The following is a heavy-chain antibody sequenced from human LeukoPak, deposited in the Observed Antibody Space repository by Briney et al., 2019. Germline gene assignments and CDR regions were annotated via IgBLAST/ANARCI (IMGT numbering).Heavy chain of an antibody. J-gene: IGHJ1*01. D-gene: IGHD3-16*01. Sequence: GGSLRLSCAASGFIVSSNYMTWVRQAPGKGLEWVSVIYSSGSTYYADSVKGRFTISRDNSKNKLFLQMNSLRAEDTAVYYCAKDSDWGRYDDWGQGALVTVSS. V-gene: IGHV3-53*01. CDR3: AKDSDWGRYDD. CDR2: IYSSGST. CDR1: GFIVSSNY.